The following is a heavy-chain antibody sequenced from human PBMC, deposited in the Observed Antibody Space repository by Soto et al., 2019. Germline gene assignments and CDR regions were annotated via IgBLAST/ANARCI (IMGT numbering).Heavy chain of an antibody. V-gene: IGHV3-30-3*01. Sequence: PGGSLRLSCAASGFTFSSYTMNWVRQAPGKGLEWVAVISYDGSNKYYADSVKGRFTISRDNSKNTLYPQMNSLRAEDTAVYYCARFSSGSFDYWGQGTLVTVSS. CDR3: ARFSSGSFDY. J-gene: IGHJ4*02. CDR1: GFTFSSYT. CDR2: ISYDGSNK. D-gene: IGHD6-19*01.